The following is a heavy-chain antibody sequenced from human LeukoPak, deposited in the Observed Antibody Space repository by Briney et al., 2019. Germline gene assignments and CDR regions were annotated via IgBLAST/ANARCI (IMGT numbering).Heavy chain of an antibody. D-gene: IGHD3-16*02. Sequence: SETLSLTCTVSGGSISSYYWSWSRQPPGKGLEWIGYIYYSGSTNYNPSLKSRVTISVDTSKNQFSLKLSSVTAADTAVYYCARSTPSPYYDYVWGSYRSYFDYWGQGTLVTVSS. CDR1: GGSISSYY. CDR2: IYYSGST. CDR3: ARSTPSPYYDYVWGSYRSYFDY. V-gene: IGHV4-59*01. J-gene: IGHJ4*02.